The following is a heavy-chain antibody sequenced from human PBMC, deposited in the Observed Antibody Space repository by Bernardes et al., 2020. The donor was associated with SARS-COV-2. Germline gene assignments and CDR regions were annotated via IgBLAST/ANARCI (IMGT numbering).Heavy chain of an antibody. V-gene: IGHV3-21*01. CDR3: ARVGPNSSLRFLGWLLDHYFDY. J-gene: IGHJ4*02. Sequence: GGSLRLSCAASGFTFSSYSMNWVRQAPGKGLEWVSSISSSSSYIYYADSVKGRFTISRDNAKNSLYLQMNSLRAEDTAVYYCARVGPNSSLRFLGWLLDHYFDYWGQGTLVTVSS. CDR2: ISSSSSYI. D-gene: IGHD3-3*01. CDR1: GFTFSSYS.